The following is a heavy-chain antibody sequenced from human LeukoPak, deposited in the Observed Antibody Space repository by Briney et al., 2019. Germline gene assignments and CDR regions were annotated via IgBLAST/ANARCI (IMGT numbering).Heavy chain of an antibody. D-gene: IGHD3-3*01. CDR3: ARGERLVLLEKVNGFDP. V-gene: IGHV4-34*01. Sequence: PSETLSLTCAVYGGSFSGYYWSWIRQPPGKGLEWIGEINHSGSTNYNPSLKSRVTISVDTSKNQFSLKLSSVTAADTAVYYCARGERLVLLEKVNGFDPWGQGTLVTVSS. J-gene: IGHJ5*02. CDR1: GGSFSGYY. CDR2: INHSGST.